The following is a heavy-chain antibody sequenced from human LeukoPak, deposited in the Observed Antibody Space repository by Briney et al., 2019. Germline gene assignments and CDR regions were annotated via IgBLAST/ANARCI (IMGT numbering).Heavy chain of an antibody. CDR1: GGSINNYY. CDR3: VREGYSSSWFPDY. V-gene: IGHV4-4*07. CDR2: IYTRGST. J-gene: IGHJ4*02. Sequence: SETLSLTCTVSGGSINNYYWSWIRQPAGKGLEWIGRIYTRGSTNYNPSLKSRVTMSVDTSKNQFSLKLSSVTAADTAVYYCVREGYSSSWFPDYWGQGTLVTVSS. D-gene: IGHD6-13*01.